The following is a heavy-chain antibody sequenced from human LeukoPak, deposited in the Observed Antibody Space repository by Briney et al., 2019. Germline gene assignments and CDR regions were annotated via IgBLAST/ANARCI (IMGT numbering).Heavy chain of an antibody. D-gene: IGHD3-10*01. CDR1: GYTLTEIS. J-gene: IGHJ4*02. CDR2: FDPEDGET. CDR3: ATVAAPVVRGVISCYYFDY. Sequence: GASVKVSCKVSGYTLTEISMHWVRQAPGKGLEWMGGFDPEDGETIYAQKFQGRVTMTEDTSTDTAYMELSSLRSEDTAVYYCATVAAPVVRGVISCYYFDYWGQGTLVTVSS. V-gene: IGHV1-24*01.